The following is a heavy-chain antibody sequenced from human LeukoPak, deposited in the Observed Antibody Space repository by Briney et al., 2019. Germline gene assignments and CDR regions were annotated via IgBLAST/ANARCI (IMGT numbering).Heavy chain of an antibody. J-gene: IGHJ5*02. CDR2: IHYSGST. CDR3: ARRTKYYYGSGSYPYNWFDP. CDR1: VYSISRAYY. Sequence: PSETLSLTCSVSVYSISRAYYWGWIRQPPGKGLEYIGSIHYSGSTYYNPSLKSRVTISVDTSKNQFSLKLSSVTAADTAVYYCARRTKYYYGSGSYPYNWFDPWGQGTLVTVSS. V-gene: IGHV4-38-2*02. D-gene: IGHD3-10*01.